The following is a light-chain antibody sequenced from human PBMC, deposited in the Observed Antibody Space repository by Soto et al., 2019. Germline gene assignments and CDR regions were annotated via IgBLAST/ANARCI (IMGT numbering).Light chain of an antibody. V-gene: IGKV1-39*01. Sequence: DIQVTQSPSSLSASVGDRVTITCRASQTIDTYLNWYQQKPGKAPKLLFSAASTLQNAVPLRFSGSGSGTDFTLTVSSLQPEDFATYYCQQSYLSPWTFGQGTKVEV. J-gene: IGKJ1*01. CDR3: QQSYLSPWT. CDR2: AAS. CDR1: QTIDTY.